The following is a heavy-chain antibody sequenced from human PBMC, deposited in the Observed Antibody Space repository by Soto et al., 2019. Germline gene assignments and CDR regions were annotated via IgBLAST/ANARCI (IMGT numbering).Heavy chain of an antibody. CDR3: AREVQVHTPAFVY. Sequence: QVQLVQSGAEMKKPGSSVKVSCQSSGGTFNTYAMNWVRQAPGQGPEWMGDISPMFGAANYAPKFPGRVTITADESTGTSDMQLSSLTSEDTALYFCAREVQVHTPAFVYWGQGTLVTVSS. CDR2: ISPMFGAA. J-gene: IGHJ4*02. CDR1: GGTFNTYA. D-gene: IGHD3-10*01. V-gene: IGHV1-69*19.